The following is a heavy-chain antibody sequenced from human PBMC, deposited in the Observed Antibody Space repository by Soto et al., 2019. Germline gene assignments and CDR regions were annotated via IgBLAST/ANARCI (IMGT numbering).Heavy chain of an antibody. CDR1: GYTFTNYG. Sequence: QVQLLQSGAEVKKPGASVKVSCKASGYTFTNYGITWVRQAPGQGLEWVGGVSAYNGDTHYTERPPGSVTLTTDTSTSAAYMELRGLRSDGTAVYYCARVRQPVGYLCYSMDVWGKATKVTAS. CDR3: ARVRQPVGYLCYSMDV. D-gene: IGHD6-6*01. CDR2: VSAYNGDT. J-gene: IGHJ6*03. V-gene: IGHV1-18*01.